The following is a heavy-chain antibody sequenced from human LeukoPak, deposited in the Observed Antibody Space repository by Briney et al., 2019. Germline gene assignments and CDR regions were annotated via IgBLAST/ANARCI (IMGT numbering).Heavy chain of an antibody. V-gene: IGHV4-34*01. J-gene: IGHJ4*02. Sequence: PSETLSLTCAVYGGSFSGYYWSWIRQPPGKGLEWVGSIYHRGSTYYNPSLRSRVTISLDRSKKKFSLKLTSVTAADTAVYFCARGAEYYAIWRGYAGYSDYWGQGIPVTVSS. CDR3: ARGAEYYAIWRGYAGYSDY. CDR1: GGSFSGYY. CDR2: IYHRGST. D-gene: IGHD3-3*01.